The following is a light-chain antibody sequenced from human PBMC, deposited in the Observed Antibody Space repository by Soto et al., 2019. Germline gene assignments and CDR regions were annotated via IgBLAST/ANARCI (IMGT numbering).Light chain of an antibody. V-gene: IGKV3-15*01. Sequence: EGVMTQSPATLSVAPGERATLSCRASQSIGDYLAWYQHKPGQAPRLLIYGALTRATGIPARFAGSGSETDFTLTISSLQSEDFAIYYCQQYSSWVVTFGQGTRLEIK. J-gene: IGKJ5*01. CDR2: GAL. CDR1: QSIGDY. CDR3: QQYSSWVVT.